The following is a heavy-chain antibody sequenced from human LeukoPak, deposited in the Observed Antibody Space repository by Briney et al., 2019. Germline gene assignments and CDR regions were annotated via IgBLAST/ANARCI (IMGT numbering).Heavy chain of an antibody. CDR2: ISSSGSTI. CDR3: ARSRVTMVRGDVGY. CDR1: GFTFSDYY. J-gene: IGHJ4*02. Sequence: GGSLRLSCAASGFTFSDYYMSWIRQAPGKGLEWVSYISSSGSTIYYADSVRGRFTISRDNAKNSLYLQMNSLRAEDTAVYYCARSRVTMVRGDVGYWGQGTLVTVSS. V-gene: IGHV3-11*01. D-gene: IGHD3-10*01.